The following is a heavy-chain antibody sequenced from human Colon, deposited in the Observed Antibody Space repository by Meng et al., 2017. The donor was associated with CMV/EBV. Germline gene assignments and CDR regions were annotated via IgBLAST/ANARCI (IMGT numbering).Heavy chain of an antibody. CDR2: IHPTTGAA. CDR3: VRDMDASQGSAFDI. D-gene: IGHD2-2*03. J-gene: IGHJ3*02. V-gene: IGHV1-2*02. CDR1: GYSFAAHY. Sequence: ASVKVSCKTSGYSFAAHYIHWVRKAPGQGLEWMGLIHPTTGAADYAQKFSDRVTMTSDMSITTFYMELRRLTSDDTAVYYCVRDMDASQGSAFDIWGQGTMVTVSS.